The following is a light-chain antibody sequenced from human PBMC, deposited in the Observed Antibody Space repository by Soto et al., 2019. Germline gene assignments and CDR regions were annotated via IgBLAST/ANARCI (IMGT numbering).Light chain of an antibody. CDR2: EGS. V-gene: IGLV2-23*01. CDR1: SSDVGSYNL. CDR3: CSYAGSSTLYV. J-gene: IGLJ1*01. Sequence: QSALTQPASVSGSPGQSITISCTGTSSDVGSYNLVSWYQQHPGKATKLMIYEGSKRPSGVSNRFSGSKSGNTASLTISGLKAEDEADYYCCSYAGSSTLYVFGTGTKLTVL.